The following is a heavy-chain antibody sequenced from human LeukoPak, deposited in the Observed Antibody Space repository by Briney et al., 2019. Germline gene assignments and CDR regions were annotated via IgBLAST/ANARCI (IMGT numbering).Heavy chain of an antibody. Sequence: PSETLSLTCTVSGGSISSSSYYWGWIRQPPGKGLEWIGSIYYSGSTYYNPSLKSRVTISVDTSKNQFSLKLSSVTAADTAVYYCARRRYYDSSGYYSRGTFDYWGQGTLVTVSS. D-gene: IGHD3-22*01. J-gene: IGHJ4*02. CDR3: ARRRYYDSSGYYSRGTFDY. V-gene: IGHV4-39*01. CDR1: GGSISSSSYY. CDR2: IYYSGST.